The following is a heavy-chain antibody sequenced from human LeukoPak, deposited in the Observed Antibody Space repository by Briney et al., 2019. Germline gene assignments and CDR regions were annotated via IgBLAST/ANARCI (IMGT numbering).Heavy chain of an antibody. CDR1: GYTFTGYY. CDR2: INPNSGDT. D-gene: IGHD2-2*01. V-gene: IGHV1-2*02. Sequence: ASAKVSCKASGYTFTGYYIHWVRQAPGQGLEWMGWINPNSGDTNYAQKFQGRVTMTRDTSISTAYMELSSLKSDDTAVYYCARAKWESSTTCYGAWGQGTLVTVSS. J-gene: IGHJ5*02. CDR3: ARAKWESSTTCYGA.